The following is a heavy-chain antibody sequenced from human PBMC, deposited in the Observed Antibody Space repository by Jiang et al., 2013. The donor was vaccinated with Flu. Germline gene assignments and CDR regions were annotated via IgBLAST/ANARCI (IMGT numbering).Heavy chain of an antibody. CDR2: ISPGNGNT. J-gene: IGHJ4*02. CDR3: ARAPFFDSYDSSAYWAY. V-gene: IGHV1-3*01. D-gene: IGHD3-22*01. Sequence: KKPGASVKVSCQASGYTFTDYILHWVRQAPGHRLEWMGWISPGNGNTKYSQKFQGRVTITRDTSASTAYMELTILTSEDTAVYFCARAPFFDSYDSSAYWAYWGQGTLVTVST. CDR1: GYTFTDYI.